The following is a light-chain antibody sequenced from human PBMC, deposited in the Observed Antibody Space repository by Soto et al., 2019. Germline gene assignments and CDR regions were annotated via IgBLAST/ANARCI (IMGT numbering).Light chain of an antibody. CDR3: CSYSGSNDLV. V-gene: IGLV2-8*01. Sequence: QSALTQPASASGSPGQSLTISCTGTSSDVGKYNYVSWYQQHPGKAPKLMIFDVSQRPSGVPHRFSGSKSGNTASLTVSGLQPEDEADYYCCSYSGSNDLVFGGGTQLTVL. J-gene: IGLJ3*02. CDR1: SSDVGKYNY. CDR2: DVS.